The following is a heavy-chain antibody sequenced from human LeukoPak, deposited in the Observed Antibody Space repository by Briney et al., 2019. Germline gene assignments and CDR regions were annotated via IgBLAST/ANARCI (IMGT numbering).Heavy chain of an antibody. V-gene: IGHV3-30*04. J-gene: IGHJ4*02. D-gene: IGHD5-24*01. CDR3: ARERRDGYNFFSYFDY. CDR2: ISYDGSNK. CDR1: GFTFSSYA. Sequence: GGSLRLSCAASGFTFSSYAMHWVRQAPGKGLEWVAVISYDGSNKYYADSVKGRFTISRDNSKNTLYLQMNSLRAEDTAVYYCARERRDGYNFFSYFDYWGQGTLVTVSS.